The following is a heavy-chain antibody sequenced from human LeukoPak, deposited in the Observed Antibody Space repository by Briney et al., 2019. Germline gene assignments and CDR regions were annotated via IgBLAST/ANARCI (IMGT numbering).Heavy chain of an antibody. CDR1: GFTFSSYS. CDR2: ISSSSSYI. J-gene: IGHJ3*01. CDR3: ARVAMVRGVDSIDY. V-gene: IGHV3-21*01. Sequence: PGGSLRLSCAASGFTFSSYSMNWVRQAPGKGLEWVSSISSSSSYIYYADSVKGRFTISRDNAKNSLYLQMNSLRAEDTAVYYCARVAMVRGVDSIDYWGQGTMVTVSS. D-gene: IGHD3-10*01.